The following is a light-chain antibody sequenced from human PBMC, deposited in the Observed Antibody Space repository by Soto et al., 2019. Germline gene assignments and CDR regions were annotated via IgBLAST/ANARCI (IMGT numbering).Light chain of an antibody. V-gene: IGKV1-5*01. J-gene: IGKJ1*01. CDR2: DAS. CDR1: QSINNR. Sequence: IQMTQSPSTLSAPIGDRVTITCRASQSINNRLAWYQQMPGKAPNLLIYDASSLESGVPSRFSGRGSGTEFTLTISSLQPDDFATYYCQQYNSYWTFGQGTKVDIK. CDR3: QQYNSYWT.